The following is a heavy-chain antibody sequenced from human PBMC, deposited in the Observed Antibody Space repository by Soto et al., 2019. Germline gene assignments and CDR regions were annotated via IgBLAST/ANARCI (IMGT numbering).Heavy chain of an antibody. V-gene: IGHV1-8*01. D-gene: IGHD3-3*01. J-gene: IGHJ3*02. CDR1: GYTFTSYD. CDR2: MNPNSGNT. CDR3: ASGTGFWSGYSDAFDI. Sequence: ASVKVSCKASGYTFTSYDINWVRQATGQGLEWMGWMNPNSGNTGYAQKFQGRVTMTRNTSISTAYMELSSLRSEDTAVYYCASGTGFWSGYSDAFDIWGQGTMVTVSS.